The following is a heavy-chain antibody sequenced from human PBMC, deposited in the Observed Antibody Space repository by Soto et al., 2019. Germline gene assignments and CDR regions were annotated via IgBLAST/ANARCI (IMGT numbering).Heavy chain of an antibody. J-gene: IGHJ6*02. CDR3: AILYLNKPYYYYGMDV. Sequence: ASVKVSCKASGYTFTGYYIHWVRQAPGQGLEWMGWINPNSGGTNYAQKFQGRVTMTRDTSISTAYMELSRLRSDDTAVYYCAILYLNKPYYYYGMDVWGQGTTVTVSS. CDR2: INPNSGGT. V-gene: IGHV1-2*02. CDR1: GYTFTGYY.